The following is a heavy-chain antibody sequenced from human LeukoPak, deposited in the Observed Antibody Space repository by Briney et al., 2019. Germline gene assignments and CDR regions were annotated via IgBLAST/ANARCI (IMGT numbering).Heavy chain of an antibody. D-gene: IGHD2-21*02. Sequence: GGSLRLSCAASGFTFSSYSMNWVRQAPGKGLVWVSRVSSDGTYTEYADSVKGRFTISRDNAKDTLYLQVNSLRAEDTAVYYCAITVDCRATTDCYSYFHHWGQGTLVTVS. V-gene: IGHV3-74*03. CDR1: GFTFSSYS. J-gene: IGHJ1*01. CDR2: VSSDGTYT. CDR3: AITVDCRATTDCYSYFHH.